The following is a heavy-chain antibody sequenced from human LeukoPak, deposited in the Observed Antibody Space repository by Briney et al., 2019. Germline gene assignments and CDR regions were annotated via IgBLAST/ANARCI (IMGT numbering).Heavy chain of an antibody. V-gene: IGHV4-59*12. CDR3: ARDNAYYGSGRNNWFDP. Sequence: SETLSLTCTVSGGSINNSYWTWIRQPPGKGLEWIGHIYYSGSTNYSPSLKSRVTISVDTSKNQFSLKLSSVTAADTAVYYCARDNAYYGSGRNNWFDPWGQGTLVTVSS. CDR1: GGSINNSY. D-gene: IGHD3-10*01. CDR2: IYYSGST. J-gene: IGHJ5*02.